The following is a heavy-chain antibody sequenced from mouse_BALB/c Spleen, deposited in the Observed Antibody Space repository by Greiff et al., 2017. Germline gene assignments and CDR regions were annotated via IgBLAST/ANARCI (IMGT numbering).Heavy chain of an antibody. D-gene: IGHD1-1*01. Sequence: EVQVVESGGGLVKPGGSLKLSCAASGFTFSSYAMSWVRQTPEKRLEWVATISSGGSYTYYPDSVKGRFTISRDNAKNTLYLQMSSLRSEDTAMYYCARHYYYGSSYVSPSMDYWGQGTSVTVSS. CDR2: ISSGGSYT. V-gene: IGHV5-9-3*01. CDR1: GFTFSSYA. CDR3: ARHYYYGSSYVSPSMDY. J-gene: IGHJ4*01.